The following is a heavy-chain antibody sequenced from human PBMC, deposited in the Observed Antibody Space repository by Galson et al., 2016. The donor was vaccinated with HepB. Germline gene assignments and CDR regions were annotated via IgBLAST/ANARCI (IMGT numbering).Heavy chain of an antibody. Sequence: SLRLSCAASGFTFSDYYMTWIRQSPGRGLEWVSYVASSGTHTKYAESVKGRFTISRDNAKNTLYLQMNSLRVEDTAVYYCASGGLRPPYAHFDYWGQGTLVTVSS. CDR1: GFTFSDYY. CDR3: ASGGLRPPYAHFDY. D-gene: IGHD2-2*01. CDR2: VASSGTHT. V-gene: IGHV3-11*06. J-gene: IGHJ4*02.